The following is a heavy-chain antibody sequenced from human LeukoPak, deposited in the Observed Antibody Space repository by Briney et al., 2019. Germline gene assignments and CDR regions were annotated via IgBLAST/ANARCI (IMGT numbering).Heavy chain of an antibody. J-gene: IGHJ4*02. Sequence: PGGSLRLSCAASGFTFSSYGMSWVRQAPGKGLQWVSAITGDGTTTYYADSVKGRFTISRDNSKNMLYLQMSSLRAEDTAVYYCAKMQGYFDYWGQGTLVSVSS. CDR3: AKMQGYFDY. V-gene: IGHV3-23*01. CDR1: GFTFSSYG. CDR2: ITGDGTTT.